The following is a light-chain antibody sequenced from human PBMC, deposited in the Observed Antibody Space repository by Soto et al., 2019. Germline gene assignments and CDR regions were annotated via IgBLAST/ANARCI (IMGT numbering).Light chain of an antibody. J-gene: IGLJ2*01. CDR3: QVWDSTSGHPVV. CDR2: DDS. CDR1: NIGSES. V-gene: IGLV3-21*02. Sequence: SYELTQPPSVSVAPGQTARITCGGDNIGSESVHWYQQKPGQAPVLVVYDDSDRPSGIPERFSGSNSGITATLTIRRVEAGDEADYHCQVWDSTSGHPVVFGGGTKLTVL.